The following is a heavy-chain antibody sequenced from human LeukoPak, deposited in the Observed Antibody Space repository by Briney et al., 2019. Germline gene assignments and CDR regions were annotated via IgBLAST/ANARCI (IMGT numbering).Heavy chain of an antibody. Sequence: ASVKVSCKASGYTFTGYYMHWVRQAPGQGLEWMGWINPNSGSTNYAQKFQGRVTMTRDTSISTAYMELSRLRSDDTAVYYCARDRRDGYASRHYYYYYYMDVWGKGTTVTVSS. J-gene: IGHJ6*03. CDR2: INPNSGST. CDR1: GYTFTGYY. D-gene: IGHD5-24*01. CDR3: ARDRRDGYASRHYYYYYYMDV. V-gene: IGHV1-2*02.